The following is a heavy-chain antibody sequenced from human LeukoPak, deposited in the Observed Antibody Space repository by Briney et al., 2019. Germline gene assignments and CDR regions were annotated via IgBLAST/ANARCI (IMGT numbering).Heavy chain of an antibody. CDR1: GFTFNIYA. J-gene: IGHJ5*02. V-gene: IGHV3-23*01. CDR2: ITSISDGT. Sequence: GGSLRLSCAASGFTFNIYAMSWVRQAPGEGLEWVSSITSISDGTFYADSVKGRFTISRDNSRNTLYLQLNSLRAEDTALYYCAKCAKTPDGGSGWCNWFDAWGQGTLVTVSS. CDR3: AKCAKTPDGGSGWCNWFDA. D-gene: IGHD3-3*01.